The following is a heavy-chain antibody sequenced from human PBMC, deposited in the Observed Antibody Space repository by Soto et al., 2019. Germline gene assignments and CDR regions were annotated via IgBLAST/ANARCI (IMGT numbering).Heavy chain of an antibody. Sequence: SGPTLVNPTQTLTLTCTFSGFSLSTSGVGVGWIRQPPGKALEWLALIYWDDDKRYSPSLKSRLTITKDTSKNQVVLTMTNMDPVDTATYYCAHKRGLAAPRYFDYWGQGTLVTVSS. J-gene: IGHJ4*02. CDR1: GFSLSTSGVG. V-gene: IGHV2-5*02. D-gene: IGHD6-13*01. CDR3: AHKRGLAAPRYFDY. CDR2: IYWDDDK.